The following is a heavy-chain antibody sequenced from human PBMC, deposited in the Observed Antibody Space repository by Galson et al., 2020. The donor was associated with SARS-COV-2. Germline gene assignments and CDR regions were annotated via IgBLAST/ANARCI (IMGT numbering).Heavy chain of an antibody. Sequence: SETLSLTCAVYGGSFSGYYWSWIRQPPGKGLEWIGEINHSGSTNYNPSLKSRVTISVDTSKNQFSLKLSSVTAADTAVYYCARGGDFYDFWSGYLNYYYMDVWGKGTTVTVSS. CDR1: GGSFSGYY. J-gene: IGHJ6*03. D-gene: IGHD3-3*01. CDR3: ARGGDFYDFWSGYLNYYYMDV. V-gene: IGHV4-34*01. CDR2: INHSGST.